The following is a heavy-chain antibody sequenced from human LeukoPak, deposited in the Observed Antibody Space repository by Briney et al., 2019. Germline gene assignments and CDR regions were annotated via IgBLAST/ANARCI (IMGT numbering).Heavy chain of an antibody. V-gene: IGHV1-8*01. CDR1: GYTFTSYD. CDR3: ARDQGFETSIAARGDY. J-gene: IGHJ4*02. D-gene: IGHD6-6*01. Sequence: GASVKVSCKASGYTFTSYDINWVRQATGQGLEWMGWMNPNSGNTGYAQKLQGRVTMTTDTSTSTAYMELRSLRSDDTAVYYCARDQGFETSIAARGDYWGQGTLVTVSS. CDR2: MNPNSGNT.